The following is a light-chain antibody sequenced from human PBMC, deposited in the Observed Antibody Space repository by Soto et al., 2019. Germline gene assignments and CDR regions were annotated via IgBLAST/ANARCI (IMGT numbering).Light chain of an antibody. V-gene: IGKV1-5*03. Sequence: DIQMTQSPSTLSASVGERVIITFRASQSISNWLAWYQQKPGKAPNLLIYKASSLKSGVPSRFSGSGSGTEFTLTISSLQPDDFATYYCQQYDTYWTFGQGTKVDI. CDR3: QQYDTYWT. CDR1: QSISNW. CDR2: KAS. J-gene: IGKJ1*01.